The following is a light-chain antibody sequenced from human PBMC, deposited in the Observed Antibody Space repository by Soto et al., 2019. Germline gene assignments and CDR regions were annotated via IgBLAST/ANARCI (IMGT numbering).Light chain of an antibody. CDR1: QGINHY. Sequence: DIQMTQSPSSLSASVGDRVTITCQASQGINHYLNWYQQKPGKAPKLLIYDSSNLITGVPSRFSGSGSETDFTFTISNLQPDDVATYYYQHYDHVPLSFGGGTKVEIK. J-gene: IGKJ4*01. CDR2: DSS. CDR3: QHYDHVPLS. V-gene: IGKV1-33*01.